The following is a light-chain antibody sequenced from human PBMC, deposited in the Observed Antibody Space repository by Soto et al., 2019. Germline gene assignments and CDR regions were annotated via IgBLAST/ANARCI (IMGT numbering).Light chain of an antibody. CDR3: QQRSDWPIT. Sequence: EIVLTQSPVTMSLSPGERATLSCRASQSVSNHLAWYQQKPGQAPRLLIYAASNRATGIPARFSGSGSGTDFILTISSLEPEDFAVYYCQQRSDWPITFGQGTRLEIK. V-gene: IGKV3-11*01. J-gene: IGKJ5*01. CDR1: QSVSNH. CDR2: AAS.